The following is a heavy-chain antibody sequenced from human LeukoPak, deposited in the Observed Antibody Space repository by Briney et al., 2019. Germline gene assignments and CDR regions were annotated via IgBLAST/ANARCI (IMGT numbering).Heavy chain of an antibody. Sequence: SETLSLTCTVSGGSISSYYWGWIRQPPGKGLEWTGRIYGTGSTSYNPSPMNRVTMSVDTSKNHFSLKLTSVTAADTAVYYCARYDSRGSASTRFDYWGQGILVTISS. CDR1: GGSISSYY. CDR3: ARYDSRGSASTRFDY. V-gene: IGHV4-4*09. CDR2: IYGTGST. D-gene: IGHD3-16*01. J-gene: IGHJ4*02.